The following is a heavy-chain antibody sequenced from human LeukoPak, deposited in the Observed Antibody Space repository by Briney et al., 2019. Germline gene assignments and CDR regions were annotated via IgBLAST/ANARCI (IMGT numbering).Heavy chain of an antibody. V-gene: IGHV3-33*01. Sequence: GGSLRLSCAASGFSFSSYGMHWVRQAPGKELEWVAVIWYDGSNKYYADSVKGRFTISRDNSKNTLYVQMNSLRAEDTAVYYCAREDRVYVWGTSRLNAFDIWGQGTMVTVSS. D-gene: IGHD3-16*02. J-gene: IGHJ3*02. CDR3: AREDRVYVWGTSRLNAFDI. CDR2: IWYDGSNK. CDR1: GFSFSSYG.